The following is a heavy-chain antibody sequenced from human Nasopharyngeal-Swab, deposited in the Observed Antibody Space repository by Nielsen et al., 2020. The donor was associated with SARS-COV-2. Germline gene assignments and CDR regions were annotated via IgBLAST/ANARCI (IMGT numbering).Heavy chain of an antibody. CDR1: GFIFKNYA. D-gene: IGHD5-12*01. J-gene: IGHJ6*02. Sequence: GESLKISCSASGFIFKNYAMNWVRQAPGRGLEWVSAISGADDSTKYADSVKGRFTISRDNSKNTLDLQMNSLRAEDTAMYYCAKDRDSGDDSGEYYHYYGMDVWGQGTNVTVS. CDR3: AKDRDSGDDSGEYYHYYGMDV. V-gene: IGHV3-23*01. CDR2: ISGADDST.